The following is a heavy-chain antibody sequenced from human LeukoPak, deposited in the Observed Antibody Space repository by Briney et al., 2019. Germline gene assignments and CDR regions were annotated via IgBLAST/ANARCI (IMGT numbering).Heavy chain of an antibody. CDR3: ARGAGYNYPYYFDY. Sequence: GGSLRLSCAASGFTFSSNYMNWVRQAPGKGLEWVSVIYGGGNIYYADSVKGRFTISRDNSKNTLYLQMNSLRAGDTAVYYCARGAGYNYPYYFDYWGQGTLVTVSS. J-gene: IGHJ4*02. CDR2: IYGGGNI. V-gene: IGHV3-53*01. D-gene: IGHD5-24*01. CDR1: GFTFSSNY.